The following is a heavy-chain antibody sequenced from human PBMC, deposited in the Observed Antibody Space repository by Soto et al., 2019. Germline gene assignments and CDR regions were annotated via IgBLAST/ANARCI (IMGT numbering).Heavy chain of an antibody. CDR1: GDSIGSGGFP. CDR3: ARDSYAMSAFALDV. Sequence: QVQLQESGSGLVETFQTLSLTCTVSGDSIGSGGFPWTWIRQSTGKGLAWIGYVYRTGATSYNPSLEGRASISVDTSRNQFSLKLKSVTPADTAVYFCARDSYAMSAFALDVWGRGTAVTVSS. CDR2: VYRTGAT. D-gene: IGHD2-2*01. J-gene: IGHJ6*02. V-gene: IGHV4-30-2*06.